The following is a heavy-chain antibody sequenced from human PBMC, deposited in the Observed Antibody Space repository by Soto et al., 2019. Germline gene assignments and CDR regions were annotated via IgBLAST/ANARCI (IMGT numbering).Heavy chain of an antibody. CDR1: RDSIGNFY. V-gene: IGHV4-4*07. D-gene: IGHD2-8*01. Sequence: DTLSFTCTVSRDSIGNFYWSWIRQPAGKGLESIGRLSTSGRTNYSPSLQSRVTMSLDTSKNRFSLRLTSVSAADTAVYFCARGMGRYFDLWGRGTLVTVSS. CDR2: LSTSGRT. CDR3: ARGMGRYFDL. J-gene: IGHJ2*01.